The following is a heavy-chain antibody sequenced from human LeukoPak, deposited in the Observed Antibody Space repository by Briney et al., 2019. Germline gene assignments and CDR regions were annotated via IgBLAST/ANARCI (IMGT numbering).Heavy chain of an antibody. CDR1: GGSVSSGLHY. CDR3: ARDSHFCSGISCDLGWFDP. D-gene: IGHD2-2*01. CDR2: IYYTGST. V-gene: IGHV4-61*01. J-gene: IGHJ5*02. Sequence: SETLSLTCTVSGGSVSSGLHYWNWIRQPPGKGLDWIGYIYYTGSTDYNPSLKSRVTMSVDTSKNQFSLKLRSVTAADTAVYYCARDSHFCSGISCDLGWFDPWGQGTLVTVSS.